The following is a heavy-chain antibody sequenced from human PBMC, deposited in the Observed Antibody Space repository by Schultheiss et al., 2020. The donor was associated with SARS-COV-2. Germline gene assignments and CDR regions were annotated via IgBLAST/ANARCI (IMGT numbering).Heavy chain of an antibody. D-gene: IGHD6-13*01. CDR2: IYPGDSDT. J-gene: IGHJ3*02. Sequence: GGSLRLSCKGSGYSFTSYWIGWVRQMPGKGLEWMGIIYPGDSDTRYSPSFQGQVTISADKSISTAYLQWSSLKASDTAMYYCARASIAAAGPSAFDIWCQGTMVTVSS. CDR3: ARASIAAAGPSAFDI. V-gene: IGHV5-51*01. CDR1: GYSFTSYW.